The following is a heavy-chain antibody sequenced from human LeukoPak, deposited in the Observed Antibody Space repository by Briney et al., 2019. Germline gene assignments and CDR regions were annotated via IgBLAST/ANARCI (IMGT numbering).Heavy chain of an antibody. J-gene: IGHJ4*02. Sequence: ASVKVSCKASGYTFTGYYMHWVRQAPGQGLEWMGWINSNSGGTNYAQKFQGWVTMTRDTSISTAYMELSRLRSDDTAVYYCARRANGGATDVAIDYWGQGTLVTVSS. CDR3: ARRANGGATDVAIDY. V-gene: IGHV1-2*04. CDR2: INSNSGGT. CDR1: GYTFTGYY. D-gene: IGHD1-26*01.